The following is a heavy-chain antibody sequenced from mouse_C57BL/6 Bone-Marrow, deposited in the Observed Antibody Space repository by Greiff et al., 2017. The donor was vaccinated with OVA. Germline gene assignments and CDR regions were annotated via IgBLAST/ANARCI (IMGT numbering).Heavy chain of an antibody. Sequence: QVQLQQPGAELVKPGASVKLSCKASGYTFTSYWITWVKQRPGQGLEWIGDICPGSGSTNYHEKFKSKATLTVDTASSTAYMQLSSLTSEDSAVYYCASGTCDYWGQGTTLTVSA. D-gene: IGHD3-3*01. J-gene: IGHJ2*01. CDR1: GYTFTSYW. CDR2: ICPGSGST. V-gene: IGHV1-55*01. CDR3: ASGTCDY.